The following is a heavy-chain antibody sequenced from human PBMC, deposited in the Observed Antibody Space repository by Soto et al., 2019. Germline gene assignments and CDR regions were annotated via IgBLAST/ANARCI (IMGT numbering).Heavy chain of an antibody. J-gene: IGHJ6*02. D-gene: IGHD3-10*01. Sequence: GGSLRLSCAASGFTFSSYAMIGVRQAPGKWLEWVSAISGSGVSTYYADSVKGRFTISRDNSKNTLSLQMNSLRAEDTGVYYCGTTPCGSGSYYDLDVWGQGTTVTV. CDR1: GFTFSSYA. CDR3: GTTPCGSGSYYDLDV. CDR2: ISGSGVST. V-gene: IGHV3-23*01.